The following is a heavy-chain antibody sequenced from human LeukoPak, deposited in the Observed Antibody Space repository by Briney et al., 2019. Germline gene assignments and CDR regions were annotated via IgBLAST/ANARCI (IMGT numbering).Heavy chain of an antibody. D-gene: IGHD4-11*01. CDR3: ASGPTTVTFNWFDP. CDR2: INPSGGNT. Sequence: GASVKVSCKASGYTFTSYYMHWVRQAPGEGLEWMGIINPSGGNTNYAQKLQGRVTMTTDTSTSTAYMELRSLRSEDTAVYYCASGPTTVTFNWFDPWGQGTLVTVSS. J-gene: IGHJ5*02. V-gene: IGHV1-46*01. CDR1: GYTFTSYY.